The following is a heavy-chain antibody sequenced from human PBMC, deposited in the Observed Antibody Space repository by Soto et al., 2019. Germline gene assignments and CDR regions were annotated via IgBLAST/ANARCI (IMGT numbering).Heavy chain of an antibody. CDR2: INPNSGHT. CDR1: GYTFTTDG. D-gene: IGHD3-22*01. CDR3: ARGQVVNFDNWFDP. J-gene: IGHJ5*02. V-gene: IGHV1-18*01. Sequence: QIQLLQSGAEVKKPGTSVKVSCQASGYTFTTDGIIWVRQAPGQGLEWMGWINPNSGHTNYAQNLQDRATMTTDTSTNTAYMELRSLRSDDTAVYFCARGQVVNFDNWFDPWGQGTLVTVSS.